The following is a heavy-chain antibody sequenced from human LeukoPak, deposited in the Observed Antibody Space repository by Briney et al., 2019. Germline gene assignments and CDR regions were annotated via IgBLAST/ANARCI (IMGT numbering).Heavy chain of an antibody. CDR3: ARAVRSVVVVPAAYYFDY. CDR2: ISAYNGNT. J-gene: IGHJ4*02. V-gene: IGHV1-18*01. CDR1: GYTFTSYG. Sequence: ASVKVSCKASGYTFTSYGISWVRQAPGQGLEWMGWISAYNGNTNYAQKLQGRVTMTTDTSTSTAYMELRSLRSDDTAVYYCARAVRSVVVVPAAYYFDYWGQGTLVTVSS. D-gene: IGHD2-2*01.